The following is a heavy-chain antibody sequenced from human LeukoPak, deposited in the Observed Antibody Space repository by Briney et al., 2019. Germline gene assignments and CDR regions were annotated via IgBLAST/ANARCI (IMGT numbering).Heavy chain of an antibody. CDR1: GFTFSSYA. CDR2: ISGSST. J-gene: IGHJ4*02. V-gene: IGHV3-23*01. Sequence: PGGSLRLSCAASGFTFSSYAMNWVRQAPGKGLEWVPGISGSSTYYADSVKGRFTISRDNSQNTLYLQMNSLRAEDTAVYYCAKNSGSFYTYYFNYWGQGTLVTVSS. CDR3: AKNSGSFYTYYFNY. D-gene: IGHD1-26*01.